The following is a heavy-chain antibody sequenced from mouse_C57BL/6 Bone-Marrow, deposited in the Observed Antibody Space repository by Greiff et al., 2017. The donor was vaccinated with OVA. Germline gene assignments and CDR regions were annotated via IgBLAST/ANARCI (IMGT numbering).Heavy chain of an antibody. CDR2: INPYNGGT. D-gene: IGHD1-1*01. V-gene: IGHV1-19*01. CDR3: ASHYYGSSDWYFDV. Sequence: VQLQQSGPVLVKPGASVKMSCKASGYTFTDYYMTWVQQSHGKSLEWIGVINPYNGGTSYNQKFKGKATLTVDTSSSTAYMELNSLTSECSSVYYSASHYYGSSDWYFDVWGTGTTVTVSS. J-gene: IGHJ1*03. CDR1: GYTFTDYY.